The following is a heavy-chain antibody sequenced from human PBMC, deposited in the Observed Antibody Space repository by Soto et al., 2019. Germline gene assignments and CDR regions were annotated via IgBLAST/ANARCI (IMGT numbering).Heavy chain of an antibody. CDR1: GFTFRTAW. J-gene: IGHJ4*02. CDR2: IKSKTDGGTT. CDR3: TTDPYYYDSSGYYPDDY. V-gene: IGHV3-15*07. D-gene: IGHD3-22*01. Sequence: PGGSLRLSCAASGFTFRTAWMNWFRQAPGKGLEWVGRIKSKTDGGTTDYAAPVKGRFTISRDDSENTLYLQMNSLKTEDTAVYYCTTDPYYYDSSGYYPDDYWGQGTLVTVSS.